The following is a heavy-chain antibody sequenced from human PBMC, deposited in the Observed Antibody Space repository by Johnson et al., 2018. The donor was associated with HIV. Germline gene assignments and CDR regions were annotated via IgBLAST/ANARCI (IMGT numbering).Heavy chain of an antibody. CDR1: GLTFDDYG. Sequence: VQLVESGGGVVQPGGSLRLSCGASGLTFDDYGMSWVRQAPGKGLEWVSGINWNGGSTGYADSVKGRFTISRDNAKNSLYLQMNSLRAEDTALYYCARHFPYRVVTQRGAFDIWGQGTMVTVSS. J-gene: IGHJ3*02. CDR2: INWNGGST. CDR3: ARHFPYRVVTQRGAFDI. D-gene: IGHD4-23*01. V-gene: IGHV3-20*04.